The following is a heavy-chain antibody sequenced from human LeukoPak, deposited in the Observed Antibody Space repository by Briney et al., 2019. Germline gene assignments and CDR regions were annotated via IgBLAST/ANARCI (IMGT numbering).Heavy chain of an antibody. D-gene: IGHD6-13*01. Sequence: SETLSLTCTVSGGSISSGSYYWSWIRQPAGKGLEWIGRIYTSGSTNYDPSLKSRVTISVDTSKNQFSLKLSSVTAADTAVYYCATPTSYSSSWYAFDIWGQGTMVTVSS. CDR3: ATPTSYSSSWYAFDI. V-gene: IGHV4-61*02. CDR2: IYTSGST. CDR1: GGSISSGSYY. J-gene: IGHJ3*02.